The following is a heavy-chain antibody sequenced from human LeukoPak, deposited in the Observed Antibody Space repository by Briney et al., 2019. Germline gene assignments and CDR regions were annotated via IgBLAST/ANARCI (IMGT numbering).Heavy chain of an antibody. CDR3: ARGITRRRTFDI. D-gene: IGHD3-10*01. CDR1: GGSFSGYY. J-gene: IGHJ3*02. V-gene: IGHV4-34*01. CDR2: INHSGST. Sequence: PSETLSLTCAVYGGSFSGYYWSWIRQPPGKGLEWIGEINHSGSTNYNPSLKSRITISVDTSKNQFSLKLGSVTAADTALYYCARGITRRRTFDIWGQGTMVTVSS.